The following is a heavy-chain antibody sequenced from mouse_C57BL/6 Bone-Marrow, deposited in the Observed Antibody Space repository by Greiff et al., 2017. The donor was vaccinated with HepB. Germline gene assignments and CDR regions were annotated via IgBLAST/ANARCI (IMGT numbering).Heavy chain of an antibody. Sequence: DVMLVESGGGLVQSGRSLRLSCATSGFTFSDFYMEWVRQAPGKGLEWIAASRNKANDYTTEYSASVKGRFIVSRDTSQSILYLQMNALRAEDTAIYYCARDAAGSGGYAMDYWGQGTSVTVSS. V-gene: IGHV7-1*01. CDR1: GFTFSDFY. CDR3: ARDAAGSGGYAMDY. D-gene: IGHD1-1*01. CDR2: SRNKANDYTT. J-gene: IGHJ4*01.